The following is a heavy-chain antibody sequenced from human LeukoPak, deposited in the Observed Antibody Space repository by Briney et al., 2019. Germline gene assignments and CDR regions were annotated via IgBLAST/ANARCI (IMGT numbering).Heavy chain of an antibody. CDR3: AKVPSISRWFDP. J-gene: IGHJ5*02. Sequence: GGSLRLSCAASGFTFSSYGMHWVRQAPGRGLEWVAFIRNDGIDKYHADSVKGRFTISRDNSKNTLYLQMNSLRAEDTAVYYCAKVPSISRWFDPWGQGTLVSVSS. CDR1: GFTFSSYG. V-gene: IGHV3-30*02. CDR2: IRNDGIDK. D-gene: IGHD3-3*01.